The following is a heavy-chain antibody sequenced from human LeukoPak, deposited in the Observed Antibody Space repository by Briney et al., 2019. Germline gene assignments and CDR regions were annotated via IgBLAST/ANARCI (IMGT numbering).Heavy chain of an antibody. CDR3: ARDRGQNPGVFELFGY. CDR1: GFIFSNCA. Sequence: GRSPRLSCAASGFIFSNCAMHWVRQAPGKGLEWVAVISYDGSNKYYAESVKGRFTIPRDNSKNTLYLQMNSLRAEDTAVYYCARDRGQNPGVFELFGYWGQGTLVTVSS. CDR2: ISYDGSNK. J-gene: IGHJ4*02. D-gene: IGHD3-10*01. V-gene: IGHV3-30-3*01.